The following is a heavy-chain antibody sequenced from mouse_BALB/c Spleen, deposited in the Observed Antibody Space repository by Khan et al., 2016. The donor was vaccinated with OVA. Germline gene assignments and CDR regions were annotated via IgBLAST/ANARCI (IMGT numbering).Heavy chain of an antibody. V-gene: IGHV2-6-1*01. D-gene: IGHD2-10*01. J-gene: IGHJ4*01. Sequence: VQLQESGPGLVAPSQSLSITCTISGFSLTNYGVHWIRQPPGKGLEWLVVIWSDGSTTYNSAPKSRLTITKDNSKSQVFLQMNSLQTDDTAIYFCARQPYYHYNIMDYWGQGTSVTVSS. CDR1: GFSLTNYG. CDR3: ARQPYYHYNIMDY. CDR2: IWSDGST.